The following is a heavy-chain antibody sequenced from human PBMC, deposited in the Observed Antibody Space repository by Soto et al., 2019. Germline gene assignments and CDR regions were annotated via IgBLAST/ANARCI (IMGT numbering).Heavy chain of an antibody. Sequence: PSETLSLTCTVSGGSVSSGSYYWSWIRQPPGKGLEWIGYIYYSGNTNYNPSLKSRVTISVDTSKNQFSLQLTSVTAADTAVYYCARGLIRGDYWGQGILVTVSS. V-gene: IGHV4-61*01. D-gene: IGHD3-22*01. J-gene: IGHJ4*02. CDR3: ARGLIRGDY. CDR2: IYYSGNT. CDR1: GGSVSSGSYY.